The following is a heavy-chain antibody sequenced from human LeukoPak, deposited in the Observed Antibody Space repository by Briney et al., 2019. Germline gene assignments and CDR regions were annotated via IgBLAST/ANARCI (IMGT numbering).Heavy chain of an antibody. CDR3: ARGYYGVPIWFDP. CDR2: ISSSSSYI. D-gene: IGHD3-10*01. V-gene: IGHV3-21*01. Sequence: PGGSLRLSCAASGFTFSNYWMNWVRQAPGKGLEWVSSISSSSSYIYYADSVKGRFTISRDNAKNSLYLQMNSLRAEDTAVYYCARGYYGVPIWFDPWGQGTLVTVSS. J-gene: IGHJ5*02. CDR1: GFTFSNYW.